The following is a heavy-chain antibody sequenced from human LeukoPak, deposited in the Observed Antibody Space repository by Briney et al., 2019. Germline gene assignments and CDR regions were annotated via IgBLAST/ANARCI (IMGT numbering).Heavy chain of an antibody. D-gene: IGHD5-24*01. CDR2: IYYSGST. J-gene: IGHJ4*02. CDR3: ARESLKDERAFDY. Sequence: SQTLSLTCTVSGGSISSGGYYWSWIRQHPGKGLEWIGYIYYSGSTYYNPSLKSRVTISVDTSKNQFSLKLSSVTAADTAVYYCARESLKDERAFDYWGQGTLVTVSS. CDR1: GGSISSGGYY. V-gene: IGHV4-31*03.